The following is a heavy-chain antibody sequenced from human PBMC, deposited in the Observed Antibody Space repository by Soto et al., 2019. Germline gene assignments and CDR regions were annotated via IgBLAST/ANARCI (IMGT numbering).Heavy chain of an antibody. CDR3: ASLYYDSSGYYYSHYYYGMDV. Sequence: KTSETLSLTCTVSGGSISSSSYYWGWIRQPPGKGLEWIGSIYYSGSTYYNPSLKSRVTISVDTSKNQFSLKLSSVTAADTAVYYCASLYYDSSGYYYSHYYYGMDVWGQGTTVTVSS. CDR2: IYYSGST. J-gene: IGHJ6*02. CDR1: GGSISSSSYY. D-gene: IGHD3-22*01. V-gene: IGHV4-39*01.